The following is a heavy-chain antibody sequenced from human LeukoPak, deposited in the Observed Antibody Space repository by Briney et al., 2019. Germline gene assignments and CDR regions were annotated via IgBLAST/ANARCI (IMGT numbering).Heavy chain of an antibody. Sequence: GGSLRLSCAASGFTFSSYGMHWVRQAPGKGLEWVAVISYDGSNKYYAGSVKGRFTISRDNSKNTLYLQMNSLRAEDTAVYYCAKDYYDSSGYYYHGLFDYWGQGTLVTVSS. J-gene: IGHJ4*02. CDR3: AKDYYDSSGYYYHGLFDY. D-gene: IGHD3-22*01. V-gene: IGHV3-30*18. CDR1: GFTFSSYG. CDR2: ISYDGSNK.